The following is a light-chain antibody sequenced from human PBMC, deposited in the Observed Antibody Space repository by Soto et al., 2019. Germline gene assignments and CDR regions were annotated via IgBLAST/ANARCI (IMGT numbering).Light chain of an antibody. CDR3: QQYGSSPMYT. CDR1: QSVSSSY. CDR2: GAS. Sequence: EIVLTQSPGTLSLSPGERATLSCRASQSVSSSYLAWYQQKPGQAPRLLIYGASSRATGIPDRFSGSGSGTDFTLTISRLEPEDFAVYYCQQYGSSPMYTFGQGTQVDIK. V-gene: IGKV3-20*01. J-gene: IGKJ2*01.